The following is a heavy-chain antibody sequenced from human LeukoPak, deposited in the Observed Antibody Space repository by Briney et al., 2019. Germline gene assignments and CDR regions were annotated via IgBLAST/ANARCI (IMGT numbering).Heavy chain of an antibody. V-gene: IGHV3-48*03. J-gene: IGHJ3*02. CDR2: INSSGSTI. D-gene: IGHD6-13*01. CDR3: ARVKAALDAFDI. Sequence: GGSLRLPCAASGFTFSSYEMNWVRQAPGKGLEWVSYINSSGSTIYYADSVKGRFTISRDNAKNSLYLQMNSLRAEDTAVYYCARVKAALDAFDIWGQGTMVTVSS. CDR1: GFTFSSYE.